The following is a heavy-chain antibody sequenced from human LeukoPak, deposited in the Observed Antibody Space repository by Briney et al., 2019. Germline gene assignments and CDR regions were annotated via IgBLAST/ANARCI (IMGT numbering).Heavy chain of an antibody. CDR2: ISAYNGNT. V-gene: IGHV1-18*01. Sequence: GASVNVSCKASGYTFTSYGISWVRQAPGQGLEWMGWISAYNGNTNYAQKLQGRVTITTDTSTSTAYMELRSLRSEDTAVYYCAREWGFDHAFDYWGQGTLVTVSS. CDR1: GYTFTSYG. CDR3: AREWGFDHAFDY. J-gene: IGHJ4*02. D-gene: IGHD3-9*01.